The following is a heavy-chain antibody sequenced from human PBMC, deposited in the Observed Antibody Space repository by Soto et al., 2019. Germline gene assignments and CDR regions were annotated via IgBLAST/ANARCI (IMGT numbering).Heavy chain of an antibody. J-gene: IGHJ4*02. CDR2: ISGSGGST. CDR3: AKENGFRSSWFDLDY. V-gene: IGHV3-23*01. CDR1: ELTISGHA. D-gene: IGHD6-13*01. Sequence: LRNAVLELTISGHAMRRISKAPRKGLEWVSAISGSGGSTYYADSVKGRFTISRDNSKNTLYLQMNSLRAEDTAVYYCAKENGFRSSWFDLDYWGQGTLDTVSS.